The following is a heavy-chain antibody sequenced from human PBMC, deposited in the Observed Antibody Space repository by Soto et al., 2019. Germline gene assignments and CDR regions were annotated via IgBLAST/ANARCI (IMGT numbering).Heavy chain of an antibody. CDR2: IYYSGST. D-gene: IGHD5-18*01. J-gene: IGHJ4*02. V-gene: IGHV4-31*03. CDR3: ARAGYSYGYLIEY. Sequence: SETLSLTCTVSGGSISSGGYYWSWIRQHPGKGLEWIGYIYYSGSTYYNPSLKSRVTISVDTSKNQFSLKLSSVTAADTAVYYCARAGYSYGYLIEYWGQGTLVTVSS. CDR1: GGSISSGGYY.